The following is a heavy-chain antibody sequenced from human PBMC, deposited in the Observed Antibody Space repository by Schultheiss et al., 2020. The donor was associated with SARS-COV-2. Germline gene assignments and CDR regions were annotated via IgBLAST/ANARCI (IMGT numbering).Heavy chain of an antibody. CDR2: IWYDGSNK. Sequence: GGSLRLSCAASGFTFSSYGMHWVRQAPGKGLEWVAVIWYDGSNKYYADSVKGRFTISRDNSKNTLYLQMNSLRDEDTAVYYCARAYGGNSYYFDYWGQGTLVTVSS. J-gene: IGHJ4*02. CDR1: GFTFSSYG. CDR3: ARAYGGNSYYFDY. V-gene: IGHV3-33*01. D-gene: IGHD4-23*01.